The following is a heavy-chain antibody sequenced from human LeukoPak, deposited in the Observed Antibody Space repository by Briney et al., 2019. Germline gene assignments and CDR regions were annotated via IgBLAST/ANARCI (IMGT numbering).Heavy chain of an antibody. Sequence: PSETLSLTCTVSGGSISSYYWSWIRQPAGKGLEWIGRIYTSGSTNYNPSLKSRVTMSVDTSKNQFSLKLSSVTAADTAVYYCARGTARLWQQLVYFAFDIWGQGTMVTVSS. V-gene: IGHV4-4*07. CDR1: GGSISSYY. CDR3: ARGTARLWQQLVYFAFDI. CDR2: IYTSGST. J-gene: IGHJ3*02. D-gene: IGHD6-13*01.